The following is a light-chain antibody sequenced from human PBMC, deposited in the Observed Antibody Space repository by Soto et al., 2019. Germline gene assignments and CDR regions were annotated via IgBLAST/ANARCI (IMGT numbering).Light chain of an antibody. CDR1: QSVSTN. CDR2: GSY. J-gene: IGKJ5*01. V-gene: IGKV3-15*01. CDR3: QQYNNWPIT. Sequence: ETVMTQSPATLSVSPGERVTLSCRASQSVSTNLAWYQQKPGQSPRLLIFGSYSRATGLPARFSGSASGTEFTLTISSLQSEDFAVYYCQQYNNWPITFGQGTRLEIK.